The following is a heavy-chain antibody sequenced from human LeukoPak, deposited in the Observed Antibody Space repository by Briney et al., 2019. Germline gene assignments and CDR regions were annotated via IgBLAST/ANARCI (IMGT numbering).Heavy chain of an antibody. CDR3: ATGGYFLDY. Sequence: GGSLRLSCADSGFIFSNAWMNWVRQAPGRGLEWVGRIKSKVDGGTTDYAAPVKGRITISRDDSKNTVFLQVTRLHRDDTAVYFCATGGYFLDYWGQGTLVTVSS. CDR1: GFIFSNAW. J-gene: IGHJ4*02. V-gene: IGHV3-15*01. D-gene: IGHD3-16*01. CDR2: IKSKVDGGTT.